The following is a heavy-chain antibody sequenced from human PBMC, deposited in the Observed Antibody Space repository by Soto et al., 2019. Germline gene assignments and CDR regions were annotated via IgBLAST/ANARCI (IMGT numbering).Heavy chain of an antibody. CDR1: GFTVSSNY. J-gene: IGHJ4*02. V-gene: IGHV3-66*01. Sequence: EVQLVESGGGSVQPGGSLRLSCAASGFTVSSNYMSWFRQAPGRGLEWVSSIYSIGSADYADSVKGRFTISRDNSKNTMYLQMNSLRAEDTAVYYCAAGDYASGSRDYWRQGTLVTVSS. CDR3: AAGDYASGSRDY. D-gene: IGHD3-10*01. CDR2: IYSIGSA.